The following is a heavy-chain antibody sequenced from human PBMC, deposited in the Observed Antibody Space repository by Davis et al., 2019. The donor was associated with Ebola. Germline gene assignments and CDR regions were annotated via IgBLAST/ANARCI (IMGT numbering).Heavy chain of an antibody. CDR1: GFSFSSYW. D-gene: IGHD4-23*01. Sequence: SPKTPRPALGFSFSSYWMSWVRQAPGKGLEWVTNIKQDGSEKYYVDAVKGRFTISRDNAKNSLFLQMNSLRAEDTAVYYCARGPSTGNSFSHWGQGTLVTVSS. J-gene: IGHJ4*02. CDR2: IKQDGSEK. V-gene: IGHV3-7*01. CDR3: ARGPSTGNSFSH.